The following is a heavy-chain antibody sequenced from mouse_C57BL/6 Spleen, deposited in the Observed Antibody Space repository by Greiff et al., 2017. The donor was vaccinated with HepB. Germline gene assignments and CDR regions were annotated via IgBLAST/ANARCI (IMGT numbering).Heavy chain of an antibody. J-gene: IGHJ3*01. CDR2: IDPEDGET. V-gene: IGHV14-2*01. CDR1: GFNIKDYY. D-gene: IGHD2-4*01. Sequence: EVMLVESGAELVKPGASVKLSCTASGFNIKDYYMHWVKQRTEQGLEWIGRIDPEDGETKYAPKFQGKATITADTSSNTAYLQLSSLTSEDTAVYYCAADYDGAWFAYWGQGTLVTVSA. CDR3: AADYDGAWFAY.